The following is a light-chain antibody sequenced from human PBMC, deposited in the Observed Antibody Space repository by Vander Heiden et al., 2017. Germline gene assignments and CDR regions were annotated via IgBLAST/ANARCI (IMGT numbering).Light chain of an antibody. V-gene: IGLV3-19*01. Sequence: SSELTQDPAVSVALGQTVRITCQGDTVRNYYANWYQQKVGQAPVLVMFANVNRPSGIPDRFSGSGSGNTASLTISGAQAEDEADYYCNSRDNSGYHVIFGGGTKLTVL. CDR3: NSRDNSGYHVI. CDR1: TVRNYY. CDR2: ANV. J-gene: IGLJ2*01.